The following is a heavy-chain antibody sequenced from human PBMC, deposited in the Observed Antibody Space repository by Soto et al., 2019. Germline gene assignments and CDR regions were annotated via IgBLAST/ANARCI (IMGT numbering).Heavy chain of an antibody. V-gene: IGHV1-69*01. CDR3: ARSQGGSSSLDIYYYYYYGMDV. Sequence: QVQLVQSGAEVKKPGSSVKVSCKAPGGTFSTYAISWVRQAPGQGLEWMGGVIPIFGTPKYAQKFQGRVTTTADESTSTGYMELRSLRSDDTAVYYCARSQGGSSSLDIYYYYYYGMDVWGQGTTVTVSS. D-gene: IGHD2-15*01. J-gene: IGHJ6*02. CDR1: GGTFSTYA. CDR2: VIPIFGTP.